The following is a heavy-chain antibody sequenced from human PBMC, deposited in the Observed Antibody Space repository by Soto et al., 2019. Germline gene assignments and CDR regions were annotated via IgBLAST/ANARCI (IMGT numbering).Heavy chain of an antibody. V-gene: IGHV4-39*01. D-gene: IGHD6-13*01. CDR1: GGSISSSSYY. CDR3: ARQQQLVDY. CDR2: IYYSGST. Sequence: PSETLSLTCTVSGGSISSSSYYWGWIRQPPGKGLEWIGSIYYSGSTYYNPSLKSRITISVDTSKNQFSPKLSSVTAADTAVYYCARQQQLVDYWGQGTLVTVSS. J-gene: IGHJ4*02.